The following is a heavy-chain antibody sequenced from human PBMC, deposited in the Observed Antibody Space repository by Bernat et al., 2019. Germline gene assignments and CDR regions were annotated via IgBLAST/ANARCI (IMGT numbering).Heavy chain of an antibody. D-gene: IGHD3-22*01. V-gene: IGHV4-39*01. CDR3: ARPTIYDSSGYYFDY. CDR1: GGSITSSSYY. J-gene: IGHJ4*02. Sequence: QLQLQESGPGLVKPSETLSLTCTVSGGSITSSSYYWGWIRQPPGKGLEWIGSIYYSGSTYYNPSLTSRVTISVDTSKNQFSLKLSSVTAADTAVYYCARPTIYDSSGYYFDYWGQGTLVTVSS. CDR2: IYYSGST.